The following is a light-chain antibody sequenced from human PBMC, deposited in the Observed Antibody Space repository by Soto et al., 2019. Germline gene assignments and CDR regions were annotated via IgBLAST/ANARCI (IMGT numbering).Light chain of an antibody. J-gene: IGKJ4*01. CDR3: QQSYSFPLT. V-gene: IGKV1-39*01. CDR1: QSISNY. Sequence: DTQMTQSPSSLSASVGDRVTITCRASQSISNYLNWYQQTSGQAPKLLIYAASNLQTGVPSRFSCSASGTDFTLNISYLQPEDFATYYCQQSYSFPLTFGGGTKVEIK. CDR2: AAS.